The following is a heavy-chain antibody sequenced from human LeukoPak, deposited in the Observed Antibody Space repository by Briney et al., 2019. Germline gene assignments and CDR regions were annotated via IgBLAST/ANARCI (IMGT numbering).Heavy chain of an antibody. CDR1: GCTFSSYA. CDR2: ISGSGGST. Sequence: GGSLRLSCAASGCTFSSYAMTWVRQAPGKGLEWVSGISGSGGSTYYADSVKGRFSISRDSSKNTLYLQMNSLRAEDTAVYYCAKGYGDYVFYYMDVWGKGTTVTVSS. V-gene: IGHV3-23*01. J-gene: IGHJ6*03. CDR3: AKGYGDYVFYYMDV. D-gene: IGHD4-17*01.